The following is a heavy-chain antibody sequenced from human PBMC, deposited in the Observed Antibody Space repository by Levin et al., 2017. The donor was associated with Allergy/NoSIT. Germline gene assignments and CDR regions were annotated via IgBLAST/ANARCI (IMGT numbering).Heavy chain of an antibody. J-gene: IGHJ6*02. D-gene: IGHD2-15*01. Sequence: SVKVSCKASGGTFSSYAISWVRQAPGQGLEWMGGIIPIFGTANYAQKFQGRVTITADESTSTAYMELSSLRSEDTAVYYCARGSRGYCSGGSCYPAYYYDYGMDVWGQGTTVTVSS. CDR3: ARGSRGYCSGGSCYPAYYYDYGMDV. CDR1: GGTFSSYA. CDR2: IIPIFGTA. V-gene: IGHV1-69*13.